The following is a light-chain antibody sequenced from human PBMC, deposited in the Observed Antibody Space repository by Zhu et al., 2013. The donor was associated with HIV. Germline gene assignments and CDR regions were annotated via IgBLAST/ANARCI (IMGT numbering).Light chain of an antibody. Sequence: EIVLTQSAGTLSLSPGERATLSCRASQSISSSHLAWYQHKPGQAPRLLMYGASTRATGIPDRFSGSGSGTGFSLTINRVEPEDSAVYYCQQYGAFPVTFGQGTRLDIK. V-gene: IGKV3-20*01. CDR1: QSISSSH. CDR2: GAS. CDR3: QQYGAFPVT. J-gene: IGKJ5*01.